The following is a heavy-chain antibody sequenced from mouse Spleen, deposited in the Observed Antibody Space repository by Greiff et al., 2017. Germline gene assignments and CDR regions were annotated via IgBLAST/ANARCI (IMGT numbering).Heavy chain of an antibody. CDR1: GYSFTSYY. CDR3: AVWSYYYAMDY. J-gene: IGHJ4*01. V-gene: IGHV1S135*01. Sequence: VQLQQSGPELMKPGASVKISCKASGYSFTSYYMHWVKQSHGKSLEWIGYIDPFNGGTSYNQKFKGKATLTVDKSSSTAYMHLSSLTSEDSAVYYCAVWSYYYAMDYWGQGTSVTVSS. CDR2: IDPFNGGT. D-gene: IGHD2-10*02.